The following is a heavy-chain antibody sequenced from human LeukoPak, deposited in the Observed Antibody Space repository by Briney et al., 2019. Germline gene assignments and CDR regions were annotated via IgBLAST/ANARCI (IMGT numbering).Heavy chain of an antibody. CDR3: AKDLRRTGYHHDFDY. D-gene: IGHD6-25*01. Sequence: GGSLRLSCAASGFTFSSYAMSWVRQAPGKGLEWVSAISGSGGSTYYADSVKGRFTISRDNSKNTLYLQMNSLRAEDTAVYYCAKDLRRTGYHHDFDYWGQGTLVTVSS. CDR2: ISGSGGST. J-gene: IGHJ4*02. V-gene: IGHV3-23*01. CDR1: GFTFSSYA.